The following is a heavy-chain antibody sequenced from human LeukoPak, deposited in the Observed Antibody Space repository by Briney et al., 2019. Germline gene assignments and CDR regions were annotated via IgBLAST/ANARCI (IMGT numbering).Heavy chain of an antibody. D-gene: IGHD3-10*01. CDR2: INHSGGT. CDR1: GGSLRAYY. J-gene: IGHJ4*02. Sequence: PSETLSLTCAVYGGSLRAYYWSWIRQAPGKGLEWIGEINHSGGTNYNPSLKSRVTISLDTSKKQFSLKLRSVTVADTAVYYCARRPLRFGEDYFDDWGQGTLVTVS. CDR3: ARRPLRFGEDYFDD. V-gene: IGHV4-34*01.